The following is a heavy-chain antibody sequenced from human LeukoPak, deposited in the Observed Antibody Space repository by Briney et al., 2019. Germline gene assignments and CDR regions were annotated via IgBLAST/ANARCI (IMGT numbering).Heavy chain of an antibody. CDR1: GGSISSYY. D-gene: IGHD3-3*01. CDR3: ARQITIFGVVVSGWFDP. J-gene: IGHJ5*02. V-gene: IGHV4-59*01. Sequence: SETLSLTCTVSGGSISSYYWSWIRQPPGKGLEWIGCIYYSGSTNYNPSLKSRVTISVDTSKNQFSLKLSSVTAADTAVYYCARQITIFGVVVSGWFDPWGQGTLVTVSS. CDR2: IYYSGST.